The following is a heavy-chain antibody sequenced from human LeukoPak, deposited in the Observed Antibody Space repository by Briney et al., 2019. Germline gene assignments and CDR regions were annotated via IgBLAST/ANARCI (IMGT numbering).Heavy chain of an antibody. D-gene: IGHD3-10*01. V-gene: IGHV7-4-1*02. CDR3: AKGRITMVRGVKSRWFDP. J-gene: IGHJ5*02. CDR2: INTNTGNP. CDR1: GYTFTSYA. Sequence: ASVKVSCKASGYTFTSYAMSWVRQAPGQGLEWMGWINTNTGNPTYAQGFTGRFVFSLDTSVSTAYLQISSLKAEDTAVYYCAKGRITMVRGVKSRWFDPWGQGTLVTVSS.